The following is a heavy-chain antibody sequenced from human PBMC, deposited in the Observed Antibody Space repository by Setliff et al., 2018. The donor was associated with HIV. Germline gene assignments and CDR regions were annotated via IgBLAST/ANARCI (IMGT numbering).Heavy chain of an antibody. CDR3: AKDGISGGAYPPYYFDY. Sequence: GGSLRLSCAASGLTFNTYAMSWVRQAPGKGLEWVSVISGSGASTFYADSVKGRFTIARDNSKNTLYLQMNGLRVEDTAVYYCAKDGISGGAYPPYYFDYWGHGTLVTVSS. D-gene: IGHD2-15*01. CDR2: ISGSGAST. J-gene: IGHJ4*01. V-gene: IGHV3-23*01. CDR1: GLTFNTYA.